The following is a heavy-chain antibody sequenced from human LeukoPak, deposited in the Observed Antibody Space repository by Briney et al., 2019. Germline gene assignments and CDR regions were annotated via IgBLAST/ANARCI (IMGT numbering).Heavy chain of an antibody. Sequence: GGSLRLSCAASGFTFSSYSMNWVRQAPGKGLEWVSSISSSSSYIDYADSVKGRFTISRDNAKNSLYLQMNSLRAEDTALYYCARDRFLEHSDYWGQGTLVTVSS. CDR1: GFTFSSYS. J-gene: IGHJ4*02. CDR2: ISSSSSYI. CDR3: ARDRFLEHSDY. V-gene: IGHV3-21*04. D-gene: IGHD3-3*01.